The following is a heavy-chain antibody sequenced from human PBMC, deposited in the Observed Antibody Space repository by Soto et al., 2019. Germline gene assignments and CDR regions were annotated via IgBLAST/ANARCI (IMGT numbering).Heavy chain of an antibody. D-gene: IGHD2-15*01. Sequence: QVQLVESGGGVVQPGRSLRLSCAASGFTFSSYGMHWVRQAPGKGLEWVAVIWYDGSNKYYADSVKGRFTISRDNSKNTLYLQMNSLRSEDTAVYYCARDGEDIVGGEGYYYGMDVWGPGTTVTVSS. J-gene: IGHJ6*02. CDR1: GFTFSSYG. CDR3: ARDGEDIVGGEGYYYGMDV. V-gene: IGHV3-33*01. CDR2: IWYDGSNK.